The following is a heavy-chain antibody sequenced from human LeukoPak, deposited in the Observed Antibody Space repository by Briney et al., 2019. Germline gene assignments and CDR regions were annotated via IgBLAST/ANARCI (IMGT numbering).Heavy chain of an antibody. CDR1: GCTFTSYD. CDR3: ARAGIVGATEAFDI. CDR2: MNPNSGNT. D-gene: IGHD1-26*01. J-gene: IGHJ3*02. Sequence: ASVKVSCKASGCTFTSYDINWVRQATGQGLEWMGWMNPNSGNTGYAQKFQGRVTMTRNTSISTAYMELSSLRSEDTAVYYCARAGIVGATEAFDIWGQGTMVTVSS. V-gene: IGHV1-8*01.